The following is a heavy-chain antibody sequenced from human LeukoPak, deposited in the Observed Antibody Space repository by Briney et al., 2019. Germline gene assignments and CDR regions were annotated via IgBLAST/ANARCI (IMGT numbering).Heavy chain of an antibody. J-gene: IGHJ4*02. CDR3: ARDQVGATPIDY. V-gene: IGHV3-74*01. Sequence: PGGSLRLSCAASGFTFSSYWMHWVRQAPAKGLVWVSHINPDGSATRYADSVKGRFTISRDNAKNTLYLQMNSLRAEDTAVYYCARDQVGATPIDYWGQGTLVSVSS. CDR2: INPDGSAT. CDR1: GFTFSSYW. D-gene: IGHD1-26*01.